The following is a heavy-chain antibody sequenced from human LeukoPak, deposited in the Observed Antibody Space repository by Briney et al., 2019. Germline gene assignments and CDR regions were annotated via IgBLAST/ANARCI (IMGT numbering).Heavy chain of an antibody. D-gene: IGHD2-15*01. Sequence: PGGSLRLSCAASGFTFSSYWMSWVRQAPGKGLEWVANIKQDGSEKYYVDSVKGRFTISRDNAKNSLYLQMNSLRAEDTAVYYCARYSGGSWLPIIGYYYMDVWGKGTTVTISS. J-gene: IGHJ6*03. CDR2: IKQDGSEK. V-gene: IGHV3-7*01. CDR1: GFTFSSYW. CDR3: ARYSGGSWLPIIGYYYMDV.